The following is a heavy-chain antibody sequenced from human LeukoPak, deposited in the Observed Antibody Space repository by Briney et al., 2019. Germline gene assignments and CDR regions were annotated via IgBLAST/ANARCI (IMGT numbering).Heavy chain of an antibody. CDR2: VSSGGTTT. Sequence: GGSLRLSCAASGFTFSSYEMNWVRQAPGKGLEWISYVSSGGTTTYHADSVKGRFTISRDNAKNSLYLQMNSLRAEDTAVYYCATRLLWFGDYYMDVWGKGTTVTISS. V-gene: IGHV3-48*03. J-gene: IGHJ6*03. CDR1: GFTFSSYE. CDR3: ATRLLWFGDYYMDV. D-gene: IGHD3-10*01.